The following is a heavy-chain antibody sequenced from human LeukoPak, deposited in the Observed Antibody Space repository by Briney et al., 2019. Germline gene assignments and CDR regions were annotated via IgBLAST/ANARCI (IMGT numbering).Heavy chain of an antibody. D-gene: IGHD5/OR15-5a*01. J-gene: IGHJ4*02. V-gene: IGHV4-38-2*02. CDR2: VYQTGST. CDR3: ARDHIYETAKFDY. CDR1: GYSISSGYY. Sequence: SETLSLTCTVSGYSISSGYYWGWIRQPPGKGLEWIGSVYQTGSTYYNPSLKSRVTMSVDTSKNQFSLKLSSVTAADTAVYFCARDHIYETAKFDYWGQGTLVTVSS.